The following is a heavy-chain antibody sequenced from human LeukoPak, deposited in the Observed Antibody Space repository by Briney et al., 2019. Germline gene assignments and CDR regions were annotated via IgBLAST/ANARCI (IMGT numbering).Heavy chain of an antibody. CDR1: GFTFSSYA. Sequence: PGGSLRLSCAASGFTFSSYAMSWVRQAPGKGLEWVSVISGSGDNTFYADSVKGPFTISRDDSKNTLCLQMNSLRAEDTAVYFCAKRSTGSSYSSSDYWGQGTLVTVSS. D-gene: IGHD3-10*01. CDR3: AKRSTGSSYSSSDY. CDR2: ISGSGDNT. V-gene: IGHV3-23*01. J-gene: IGHJ4*02.